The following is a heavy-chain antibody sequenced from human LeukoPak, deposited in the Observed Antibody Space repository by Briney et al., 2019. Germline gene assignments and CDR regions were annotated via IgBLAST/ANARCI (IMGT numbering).Heavy chain of an antibody. CDR2: ISYDGSNK. V-gene: IGHV3-30*03. Sequence: GGSLRLSCAASGFTFSSYSMNWVRQAPGKGLEWVAVISYDGSNKYYADSVKGRFTISRDNSKNTLYLQMNSLRAEDTAVYYCARDGYSSGFDYWGQGTLVTVSS. J-gene: IGHJ4*02. D-gene: IGHD6-19*01. CDR3: ARDGYSSGFDY. CDR1: GFTFSSYS.